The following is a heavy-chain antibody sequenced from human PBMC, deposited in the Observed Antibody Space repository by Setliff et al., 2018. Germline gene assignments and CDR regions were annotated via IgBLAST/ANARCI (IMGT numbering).Heavy chain of an antibody. D-gene: IGHD3-10*01. CDR3: ARVDFTMIQGVLGL. CDR1: GGSISSMSYY. CDR2: IYHSGSS. V-gene: IGHV4-39*07. Sequence: SETLSLTCTVSGGSISSMSYYWGWIRQPPGKGLEWIGSIYHSGSSYYNSSLRSRVTISVDMSKNQFSMKLTSVTAADTAVYYCARVDFTMIQGVLGLWGQGTLVTVSS. J-gene: IGHJ1*01.